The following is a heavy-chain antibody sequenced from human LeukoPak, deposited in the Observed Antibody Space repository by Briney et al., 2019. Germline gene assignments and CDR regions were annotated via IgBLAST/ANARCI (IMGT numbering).Heavy chain of an antibody. Sequence: SETLSLTCTVSGGSFSSYYCSWIRQPPGKGLEWIGYIYYSGSTNYNPSLKSRVTISVDTSKNQFSLKLSSVTAADTAVYYCARANLAYYDFWKDGMDVWGQGTTVTVSS. CDR2: IYYSGST. V-gene: IGHV4-59*01. CDR1: GGSFSSYY. D-gene: IGHD3-3*01. CDR3: ARANLAYYDFWKDGMDV. J-gene: IGHJ6*02.